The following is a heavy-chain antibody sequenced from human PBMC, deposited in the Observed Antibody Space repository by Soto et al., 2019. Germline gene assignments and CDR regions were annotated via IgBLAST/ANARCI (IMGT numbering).Heavy chain of an antibody. CDR1: GASISGYY. J-gene: IGHJ5*02. V-gene: IGHV4-4*07. D-gene: IGHD1-1*01. CDR2: IYATGTT. CDR3: VRDGTKTLRDWFDT. Sequence: SETLSLTCTVSGASISGYYWSWIRKSAGKGLEWIGRIYATGTTDYNPSLKSRVMMSVDTSKKQFSLKLRSVTAADTAVYYCVRDGTKTLRDWFDTWGQGISVTVSS.